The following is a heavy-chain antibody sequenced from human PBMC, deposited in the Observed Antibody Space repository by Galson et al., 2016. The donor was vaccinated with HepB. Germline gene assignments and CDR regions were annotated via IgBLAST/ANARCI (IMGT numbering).Heavy chain of an antibody. D-gene: IGHD1/OR15-1a*01. CDR2: ISYDGSSK. CDR1: GFTFSNYA. V-gene: IGHV3-30-3*01. Sequence: SLRLSCAASGFTFSNYAVHWARQAPGKGLEWVAVISYDGSSKYYADSVKGRFTLSRDNDQNTVYLQMHSLRAEDTAVCFCGTDRVEQLLLPTGIEYWGQGALVIVSS. J-gene: IGHJ4*02. CDR3: GTDRVEQLLLPTGIEY.